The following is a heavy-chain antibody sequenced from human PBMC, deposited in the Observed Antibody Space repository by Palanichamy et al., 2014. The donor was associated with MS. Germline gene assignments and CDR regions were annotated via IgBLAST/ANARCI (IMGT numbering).Heavy chain of an antibody. CDR1: GGSFSGYY. CDR2: INHSGST. V-gene: IGHV4-34*01. D-gene: IGHD3-10*01. Sequence: QVQLQQWGAGLLKPSETLSLTCAVYGGSFSGYYWSWIRQPPGKGLEWIGEINHSGSTNYNPSLKSRVTISVDTSKNQFSLKLSSVTAADTAVYYCARGGGPYGSGSYYADYWGQGTLVTVSS. CDR3: ARGGGPYGSGSYYADY. J-gene: IGHJ4*02.